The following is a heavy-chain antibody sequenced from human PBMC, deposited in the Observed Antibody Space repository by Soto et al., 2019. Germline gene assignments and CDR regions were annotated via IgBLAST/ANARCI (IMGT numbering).Heavy chain of an antibody. J-gene: IGHJ5*02. V-gene: IGHV3-23*01. CDR2: ISGSGGST. D-gene: IGHD4-17*01. Sequence: PGGSLRLSCAASGFPFSSYSMSWVRQAPGKGLEWVSAISGSGGSTYYADSVKGRFTISRDNSKNTLYLQMNSLRAEDTAVYYCAKAPLDYGDYAYGFDPGGQGTLVTVSS. CDR3: AKAPLDYGDYAYGFDP. CDR1: GFPFSSYS.